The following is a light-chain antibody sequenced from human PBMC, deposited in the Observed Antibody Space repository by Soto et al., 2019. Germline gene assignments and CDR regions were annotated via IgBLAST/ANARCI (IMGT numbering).Light chain of an antibody. Sequence: EIVLTQSPATLSLSPGERATLSCRASQSVSSYLAWYQQKPGQAPRLLIYDASNRATGIPTRFSGSWSGTDFTLTISCLEPEDFAVEAWAFGQGTKVEIK. CDR2: DAS. V-gene: IGKV3-11*01. CDR3: A. J-gene: IGKJ1*01. CDR1: QSVSSY.